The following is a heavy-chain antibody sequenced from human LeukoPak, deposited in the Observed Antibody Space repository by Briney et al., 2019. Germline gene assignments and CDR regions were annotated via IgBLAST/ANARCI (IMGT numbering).Heavy chain of an antibody. Sequence: SETLSLTCSVSGGSISSSSHFWGWIRQPPGKGLEWIGSIYFSGNTYYNPSLKSRVTMSVDTSKNHFSLKVTSVTAADTAMYYCARHENIVVVASATAFDYWGQGTLVTGSS. V-gene: IGHV4-39*01. CDR2: IYFSGNT. CDR3: ARHENIVVVASATAFDY. D-gene: IGHD2-15*01. CDR1: GGSISSSSHF. J-gene: IGHJ4*02.